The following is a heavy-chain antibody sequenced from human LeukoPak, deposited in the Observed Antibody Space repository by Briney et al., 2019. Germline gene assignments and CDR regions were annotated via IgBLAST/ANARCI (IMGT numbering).Heavy chain of an antibody. CDR3: AREPLPEVGAKINYYYMDV. D-gene: IGHD1-26*01. J-gene: IGHJ6*03. CDR2: IYHSGST. V-gene: IGHV4-4*02. CDR1: GGSISSSNW. Sequence: LETLSLTCAVSGGSISSSNWWSWVRQPPGKGLEWIGEIYHSGSTNYNPSLKSRVTISVDKSKNQFSLKLSSVTAADTAVYYCAREPLPEVGAKINYYYMDVWGKGTTVTVSS.